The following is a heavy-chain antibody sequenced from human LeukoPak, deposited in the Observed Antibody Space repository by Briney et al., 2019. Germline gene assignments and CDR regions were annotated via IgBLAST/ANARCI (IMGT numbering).Heavy chain of an antibody. CDR1: GFTFDDYA. Sequence: GGSLRLSCAASGFTFDDYAMHWVRQAPGKGLEWVAVISYGGSNKYYADSVRGRFTISRDNSKNTLYLQMNSLRAEDTAVYYCARGSKSYGDYIRSRLYYFDYWGQGTLVTVSS. CDR3: ARGSKSYGDYIRSRLYYFDY. V-gene: IGHV3-30*04. D-gene: IGHD4-17*01. J-gene: IGHJ4*02. CDR2: ISYGGSNK.